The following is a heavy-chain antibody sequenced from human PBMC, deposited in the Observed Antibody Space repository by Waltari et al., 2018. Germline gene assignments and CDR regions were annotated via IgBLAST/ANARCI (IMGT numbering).Heavy chain of an antibody. CDR3: ASHQGASFDY. CDR1: GASITSRY. CDR2: IFYAGNT. Sequence: QVQLQESGPGLVKSSETLSLTCTVSGASITSRYWSWIRQSPGKGLEWIGYIFYAGNTPYNPALSIRVAISIDTSKTQFSLELKSVTAADTAVYYCASHQGASFDYWGQGSLVTVSS. V-gene: IGHV4-59*11. J-gene: IGHJ4*02.